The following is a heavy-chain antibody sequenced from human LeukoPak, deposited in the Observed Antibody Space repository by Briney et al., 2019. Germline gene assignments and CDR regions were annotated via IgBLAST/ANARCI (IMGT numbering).Heavy chain of an antibody. CDR2: IDWDDDK. CDR3: ARAVAGAYYYGMDV. Sequence: SGPTVVNPTQTLTLSCTFSGFSLSTNGMCVSWIRQPPGKALEWLARIDWDDDKYYSTSLKTRLTISKDTSKNQVVLTMTNMDPVDTATYYCARAVAGAYYYGMDVWGQGTTVTVSS. J-gene: IGHJ6*02. D-gene: IGHD6-19*01. V-gene: IGHV2-70*11. CDR1: GFSLSTNGMC.